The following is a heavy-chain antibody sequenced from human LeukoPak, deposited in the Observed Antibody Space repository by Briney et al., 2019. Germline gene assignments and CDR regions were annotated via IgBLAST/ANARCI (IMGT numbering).Heavy chain of an antibody. CDR2: ISSSSSTI. D-gene: IGHD3-10*01. J-gene: IGHJ6*03. CDR3: ARSGSGNAYYYYYYMDV. Sequence: GGSLRLSCAASGFTFSSYSMSWVRQAPGKGLEWVSYISSSSSTIYYADSVKGRFTISRDNAKNSLYLQMNSLRAEDTAVYYCARSGSGNAYYYYYYMDVWGKGTTVTVSS. CDR1: GFTFSSYS. V-gene: IGHV3-48*01.